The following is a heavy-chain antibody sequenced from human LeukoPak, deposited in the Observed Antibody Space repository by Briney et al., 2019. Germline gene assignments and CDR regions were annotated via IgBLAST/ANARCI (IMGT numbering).Heavy chain of an antibody. CDR1: GYTFSRLG. D-gene: IGHD1-26*01. Sequence: ASVKVSCKASGYTFSRLGITWVRQAPGQGLEWMGLISAYNGNTSYAQKLQGRVTMTTDTSTSTAYMELRSLRSDDTAVYYCARVEGAWDLLGGEGLLYYYYMDVWGKGTTVTISS. J-gene: IGHJ6*03. V-gene: IGHV1-18*01. CDR2: ISAYNGNT. CDR3: ARVEGAWDLLGGEGLLYYYYMDV.